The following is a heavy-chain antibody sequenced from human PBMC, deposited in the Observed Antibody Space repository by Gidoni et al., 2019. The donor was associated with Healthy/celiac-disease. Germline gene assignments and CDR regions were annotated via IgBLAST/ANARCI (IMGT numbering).Heavy chain of an antibody. J-gene: IGHJ4*02. CDR2: IYYSGST. CDR1: GCSISRSSYY. V-gene: IGHV4-39*01. CDR3: ARHDSSSWYNYFDY. Sequence: QLQLQESGPGLVKPSETLSLTCTVSGCSISRSSYYWGWIRQPPGKGLEWIGSIYYSGSTYYNPSLKSRVTISVDTSKNQFSLKLSSVTAADTAVYYCARHDSSSWYNYFDYWGQGTLVTVSS. D-gene: IGHD6-13*01.